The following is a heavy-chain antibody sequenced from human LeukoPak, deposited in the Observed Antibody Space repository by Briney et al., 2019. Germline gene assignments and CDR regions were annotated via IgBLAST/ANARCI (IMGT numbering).Heavy chain of an antibody. Sequence: PGGSLRLSCAASGFTFSSYAMSWVRQAPGKGLKWVSTINDNGDGTYYADSVKGRFTISRDNSYNTVSLQMNSLRGEDTGVYYCARADHLWLQLNYWGQGTLVTVSS. CDR2: INDNGDGT. J-gene: IGHJ4*02. CDR1: GFTFSSYA. D-gene: IGHD5-24*01. V-gene: IGHV3-23*01. CDR3: ARADHLWLQLNY.